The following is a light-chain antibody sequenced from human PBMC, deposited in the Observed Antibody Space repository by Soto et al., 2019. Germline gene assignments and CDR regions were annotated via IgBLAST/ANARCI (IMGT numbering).Light chain of an antibody. CDR2: QTS. V-gene: IGKV3-20*01. J-gene: IGKJ5*01. CDR1: QYINTR. Sequence: EIVLTQSPATLSSFPGGRVTLSCRASQYINTRLACYQHRPGQAPILLIYQTSIRAAGIPARFSASGTGTDFTLTISRLEPEDFALYICQQYDGSPITFGQGTRLEI. CDR3: QQYDGSPIT.